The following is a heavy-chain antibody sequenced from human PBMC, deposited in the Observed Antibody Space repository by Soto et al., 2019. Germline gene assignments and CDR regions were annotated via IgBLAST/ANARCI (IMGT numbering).Heavy chain of an antibody. D-gene: IGHD2-21*02. CDR1: GYSFTSYW. J-gene: IGHJ6*02. CDR2: IDPSDSYT. CDR3: ARHSPIVVVTAHDFYYYYGMDV. Sequence: GESLKISCKGSGYSFTSYWISWVRQMPGKGLEWMGRIDPSDSYTNYSPSFQGHVTISADKSISTAYLQWSSLKASDTAMYYCARHSPIVVVTAHDFYYYYGMDVWGQGTTVTVSS. V-gene: IGHV5-10-1*01.